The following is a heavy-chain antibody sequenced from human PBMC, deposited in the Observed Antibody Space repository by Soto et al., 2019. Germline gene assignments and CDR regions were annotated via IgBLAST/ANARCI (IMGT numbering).Heavy chain of an antibody. CDR1: GYTFTNFY. J-gene: IGHJ6*02. CDR2: INPSGGST. CDR3: ARAFCGGDCYNNIVYYLSGMAL. D-gene: IGHD2-21*02. Sequence: QVQLVQSGPEVKKPGASVKLSCRSSGYTFTNFYMHWVRQAPGQGLEWMGIINPSGGSTSYAQKFQDGIIRTGNTPRSTFYRELSSLRSEDTALYSCARAFCGGDCYNNIVYYLSGMALGGQGTTATVSS. V-gene: IGHV1-46*01.